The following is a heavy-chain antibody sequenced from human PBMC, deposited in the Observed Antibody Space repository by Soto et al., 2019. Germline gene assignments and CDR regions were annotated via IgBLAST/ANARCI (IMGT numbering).Heavy chain of an antibody. CDR3: AINGYCYNRSGYYFFAY. D-gene: IGHD3-22*01. J-gene: IGHJ4*01. Sequence: SETLSLTCAVYGGSFSGYYWSWIRQPPGKGLEWIGEINHSGSTNYNPSLKSRVTISVDTSKNQFSLKLSSVTAADTAVYYFAINGYCYNRSGYYFFAYWGHGTLVPVSS. CDR1: GGSFSGYY. CDR2: INHSGST. V-gene: IGHV4-34*01.